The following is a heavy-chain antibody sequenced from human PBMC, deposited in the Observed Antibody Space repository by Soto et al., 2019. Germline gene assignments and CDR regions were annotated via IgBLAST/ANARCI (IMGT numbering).Heavy chain of an antibody. CDR2: IYPGDSDT. CDR3: ARGDYDILTGSYKSYYGMDV. V-gene: IGHV5-51*03. Sequence: EVQLVQSGAEVKKPGESLKISCKGSGYTFTSYWIGWVRQMPGKGLEWMGIIYPGDSDTRYSPSFQGQVTISVDKSISTAYRQWSSLKASDTAMYYCARGDYDILTGSYKSYYGMDVWGQGTTVTVSS. D-gene: IGHD3-9*01. J-gene: IGHJ6*02. CDR1: GYTFTSYW.